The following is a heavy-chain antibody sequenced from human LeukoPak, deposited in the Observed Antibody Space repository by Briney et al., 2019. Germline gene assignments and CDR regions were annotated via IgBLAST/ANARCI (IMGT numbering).Heavy chain of an antibody. V-gene: IGHV3-73*01. J-gene: IGHJ6*03. CDR1: GFTFSGSA. CDR2: IRSKANSYAT. D-gene: IGHD6-13*01. Sequence: GGSLRLSCAASGFTFSGSAMHWVRQASGKGLEWVGRIRSKANSYATAYAASVKGRFTISRDDSKNTAYLQMNSLKTEDTAVYYCTAWIAAAFYYMDVWGKGTTVTVSS. CDR3: TAWIAAAFYYMDV.